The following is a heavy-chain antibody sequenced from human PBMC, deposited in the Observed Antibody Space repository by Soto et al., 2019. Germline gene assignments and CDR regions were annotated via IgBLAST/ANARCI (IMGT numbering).Heavy chain of an antibody. Sequence: GGSLRLSCEASGFTFSSYAMSWVRQAPGKGLEWVSAISGSGGSTYYADSVKGRFTISRDNSKNTLYLQMNSLRAEDTAVYYCAKDGLHDFWSGYYYDMDVWGLWTTVTVSS. J-gene: IGHJ6*02. V-gene: IGHV3-23*01. CDR1: GFTFSSYA. CDR2: ISGSGGST. CDR3: AKDGLHDFWSGYYYDMDV. D-gene: IGHD3-3*01.